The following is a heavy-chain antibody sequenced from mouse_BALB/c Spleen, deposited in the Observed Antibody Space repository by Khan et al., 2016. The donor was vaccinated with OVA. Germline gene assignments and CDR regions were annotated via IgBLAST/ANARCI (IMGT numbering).Heavy chain of an antibody. D-gene: IGHD1-2*01. CDR1: GFSITSGYG. Sequence: EVQLQESGPGLVKPSQSLSLTCTVTGFSITSGYGWNWIRQFPGNKLEWMGYISYSGSTNYNPSLNSRTFFTRDTSKNQFFLQLNSVTTDNTATYYCARTARIKYWGQGTTLTVSS. CDR3: ARTARIKY. V-gene: IGHV3-2*02. CDR2: ISYSGST. J-gene: IGHJ2*01.